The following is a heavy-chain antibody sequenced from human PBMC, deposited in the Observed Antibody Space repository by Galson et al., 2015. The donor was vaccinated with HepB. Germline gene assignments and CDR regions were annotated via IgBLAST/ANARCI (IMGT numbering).Heavy chain of an antibody. CDR3: EMESFGVVNLDY. V-gene: IGHV3-30-3*01. Sequence: SLRLSCAASGFTFSSQAIHWVRQAPGKGLEWVAVISSAGSNKYYADSVKGRFTISRDNSKNTLYLQMNSLRPEDTAVYSCEMESFGVVNLDYWGQGTLVTVSS. CDR1: GFTFSSQA. J-gene: IGHJ4*02. CDR2: ISSAGSNK. D-gene: IGHD3-3*01.